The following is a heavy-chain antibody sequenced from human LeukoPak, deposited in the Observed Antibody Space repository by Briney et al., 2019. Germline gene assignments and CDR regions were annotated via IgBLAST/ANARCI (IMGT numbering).Heavy chain of an antibody. Sequence: GGSLRLSCVVSGISLSNYGMSWVRQAPGKGLEWVSYISERGGSTTYADSAKGRFTISRDTSLNTLYLQMNNLRAEDTAVYFCAKRGVVIRGILVIGYHQEAYHYDFWGQGVLVTVSS. CDR2: ISERGGST. CDR3: AKRGVVIRGILVIGYHQEAYHYDF. D-gene: IGHD3-10*01. J-gene: IGHJ4*02. V-gene: IGHV3-23*01. CDR1: GISLSNYG.